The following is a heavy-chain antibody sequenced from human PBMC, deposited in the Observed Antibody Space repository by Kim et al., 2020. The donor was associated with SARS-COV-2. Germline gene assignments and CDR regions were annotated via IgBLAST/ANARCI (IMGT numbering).Heavy chain of an antibody. D-gene: IGHD3-10*01. CDR1: GGSISSSSYY. Sequence: SETLSLTCTVSGGSISSSSYYWGWIRQPSGKGLEWIGSIYYRGSTYYNPSLQSRVTISVDTSKNQFSLKLSSVTAADTAVYYCARSFLWFGELLPPSWVSFYFDYWGQGTLVTVSS. CDR2: IYYRGST. CDR3: ARSFLWFGELLPPSWVSFYFDY. V-gene: IGHV4-39*01. J-gene: IGHJ4*02.